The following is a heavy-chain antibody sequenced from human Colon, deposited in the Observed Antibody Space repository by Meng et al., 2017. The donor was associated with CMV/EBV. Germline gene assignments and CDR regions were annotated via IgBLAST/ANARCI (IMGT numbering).Heavy chain of an antibody. D-gene: IGHD3-3*01. V-gene: IGHV4-34*01. CDR1: GVPLSGYH. J-gene: IGHJ5*02. CDR2: INHNGIT. Sequence: SETLSLTCAVSGVPLSGYHWSWIRQAPGNDLEWIGDINHNGITKYNPSLKSRLTISVDMSGNEFSLRLSPVTAADTAVYYCARQIWSGSLYNWFDPWDQGTLVTVSS. CDR3: ARQIWSGSLYNWFDP.